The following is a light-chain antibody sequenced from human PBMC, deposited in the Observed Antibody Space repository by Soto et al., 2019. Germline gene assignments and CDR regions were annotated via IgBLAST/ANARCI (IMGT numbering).Light chain of an antibody. CDR1: QDIRTE. CDR2: GTF. J-gene: IGKJ1*01. CDR3: LQDFKYTRT. V-gene: IGKV1-6*01. Sequence: AIQMTQSPSSLSASVGDRVTITCRASQDIRTELGWYQQKPGKAPRLLIYGTFSLQSGVPSRFSGSGSGTDFTLTISSLQPDDFATYYCLQDFKYTRTFGQGTNVDIK.